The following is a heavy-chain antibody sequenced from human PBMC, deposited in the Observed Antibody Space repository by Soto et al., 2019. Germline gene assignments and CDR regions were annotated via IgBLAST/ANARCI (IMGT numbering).Heavy chain of an antibody. CDR1: GASISGHF. CDR3: AINADL. V-gene: IGHV4-59*08. CDR2: IYNSGS. Sequence: QVQLQESGPGLVKPSETLSLTCTVSGASISGHFWSWIRQPTGKGLEWIAYIYNSGSSYNPSLKSRVTISVDTSKNPLPLKLSSVIAADSAVYYCAINADLWGQGTTVTVSS. J-gene: IGHJ6*02.